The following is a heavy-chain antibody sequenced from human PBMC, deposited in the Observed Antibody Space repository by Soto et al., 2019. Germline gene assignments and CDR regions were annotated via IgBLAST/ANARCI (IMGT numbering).Heavy chain of an antibody. D-gene: IGHD3-22*01. CDR2: IWYDGSNK. CDR3: ARDSPYHYDSSVYWYFDL. CDR1: GFTFSSYS. J-gene: IGHJ2*01. V-gene: IGHV3-33*01. Sequence: QVQLVESGGGVVQPGRSLRLSCAASGFTFSSYSMHWVRQAPGKGLEWVAVIWYDGSNKYYADSVKGRFTISRDNSKNTVYLQMNSLRVEDTAVYYCARDSPYHYDSSVYWYFDLWGRGTLVTVSS.